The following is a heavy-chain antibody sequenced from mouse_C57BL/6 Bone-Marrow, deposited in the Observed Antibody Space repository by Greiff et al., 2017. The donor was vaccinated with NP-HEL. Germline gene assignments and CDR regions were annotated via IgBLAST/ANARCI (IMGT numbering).Heavy chain of an antibody. Sequence: EVKLVESEGGLVQPGSSMKLSCTASGFTFSDYYMAWVRQVPEKGLEWVANINYDGSSTYYLDSLKSRFIISRDNAKNILYLQMSSLKSEDTATYYCARWAYYGSSLYWYFDVWGTGTTVTVSS. J-gene: IGHJ1*03. CDR2: INYDGSST. V-gene: IGHV5-16*01. D-gene: IGHD1-1*01. CDR1: GFTFSDYY. CDR3: ARWAYYGSSLYWYFDV.